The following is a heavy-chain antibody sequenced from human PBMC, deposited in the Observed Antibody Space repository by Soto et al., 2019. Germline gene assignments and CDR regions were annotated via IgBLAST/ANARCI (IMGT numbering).Heavy chain of an antibody. J-gene: IGHJ4*02. CDR3: ARGRERVAGTSRVFDY. CDR2: INHSGST. V-gene: IGHV4-34*01. Sequence: NPSETLSLPCAVYGGSFSGYYWSWIRQPLGKGLEWIGEINHSGSTNYNPSVKSRVTISVDTSKNQFALKLSSVTAADTAVYYCARGRERVAGTSRVFDYWGQGTLVTVSS. CDR1: GGSFSGYY. D-gene: IGHD6-19*01.